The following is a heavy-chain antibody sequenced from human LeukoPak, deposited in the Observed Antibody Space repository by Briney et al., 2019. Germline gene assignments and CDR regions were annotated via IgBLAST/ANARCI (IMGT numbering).Heavy chain of an antibody. J-gene: IGHJ3*02. V-gene: IGHV4-59*08. CDR3: ASRSGSFSDALDI. D-gene: IGHD3-10*01. CDR1: GGSIRSYY. Sequence: SETLSLTCTVSGGSIRSYYWGWIRQPPGKGLEWIGYIHYSESTKYNPSLKSRVTMSVDTSKNQFSLKPSSVTAADTAVYYCASRSGSFSDALDIWGQGTLVTVSS. CDR2: IHYSEST.